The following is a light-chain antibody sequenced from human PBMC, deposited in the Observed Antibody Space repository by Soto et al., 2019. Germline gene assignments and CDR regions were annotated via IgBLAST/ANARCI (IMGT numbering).Light chain of an antibody. CDR1: QSVSYF. CDR2: DAS. J-gene: IGKJ1*01. V-gene: IGKV3-11*01. CDR3: QQRRNPRT. Sequence: EIVMTQSPATLSVSPGQRATLSCRASQSVSYFLAWYQQKPGQAPRLLIYDASNRATGIPARFSGSGSGTDFTLTISSLEPEDFAVYYCQQRRNPRTFGQGTKV.